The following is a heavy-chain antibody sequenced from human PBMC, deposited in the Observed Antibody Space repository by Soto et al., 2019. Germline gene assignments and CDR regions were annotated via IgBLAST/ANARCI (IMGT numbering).Heavy chain of an antibody. J-gene: IGHJ6*02. Sequence: ASVKVSCKASGYTFTSYGISWVRQAPGQGLEWMGWISAYNGNTNYAQKLQGRVTMTTDTSTSTAYMELRSLRSDDTAVYYCARDTPTTVTTCYYYGMDVWGQGTTVTVSS. D-gene: IGHD4-17*01. V-gene: IGHV1-18*01. CDR1: GYTFTSYG. CDR3: ARDTPTTVTTCYYYGMDV. CDR2: ISAYNGNT.